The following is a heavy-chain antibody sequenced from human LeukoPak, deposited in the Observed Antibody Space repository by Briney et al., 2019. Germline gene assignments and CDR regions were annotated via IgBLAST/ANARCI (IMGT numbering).Heavy chain of an antibody. D-gene: IGHD2-2*01. V-gene: IGHV5-10-1*01. J-gene: IGHJ5*02. CDR1: GYSFTSYW. Sequence: GESLKISCKGSGYSFTSYWTSWVRQMPGKGLEWMGRIDPSDSYTNYSPSFQGHVTISADKSISTAYLQWSSLKASDTAMYYCARRNCSSTSCPFPFDPWGQGTLVTVSS. CDR3: ARRNCSSTSCPFPFDP. CDR2: IDPSDSYT.